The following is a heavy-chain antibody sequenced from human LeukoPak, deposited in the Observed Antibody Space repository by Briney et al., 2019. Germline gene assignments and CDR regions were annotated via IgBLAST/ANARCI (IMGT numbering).Heavy chain of an antibody. CDR3: ASVDDLDAFAM. D-gene: IGHD5-12*01. V-gene: IGHV3-30*04. CDR2: ISDDGINK. J-gene: IGHJ3*02. CDR1: GFTFSSYA. Sequence: GRSLRLSCAASGFTFSSYAMHWVRQAPGKGLEWVAVISDDGINKNYADPVKGRFTISRDNSKNTLYLEMSSLRAEDTAVYYCASVDDLDAFAMWGQGTMVIVFS.